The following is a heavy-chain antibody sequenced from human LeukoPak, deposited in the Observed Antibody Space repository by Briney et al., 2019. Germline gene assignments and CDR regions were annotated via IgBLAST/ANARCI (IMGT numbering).Heavy chain of an antibody. V-gene: IGHV3-23*01. D-gene: IGHD5-24*01. CDR2: IGRRRGDT. CDR3: AKDRISRDEMWNFDY. J-gene: IGHJ4*02. CDR1: GFTYNTYT. Sequence: GGSLRLSCIASGFTYNTYTMNWVRKAPGKGPEWVSSIGRRRGDTYYADSVKGRFTISRANSKSTIYLQMNNLRSEDAAVYYCAKDRISRDEMWNFDYWGRGTLVTVSS.